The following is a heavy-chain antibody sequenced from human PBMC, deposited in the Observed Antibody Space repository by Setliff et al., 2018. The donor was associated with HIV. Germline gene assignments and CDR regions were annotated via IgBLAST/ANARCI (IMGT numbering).Heavy chain of an antibody. J-gene: IGHJ5*02. D-gene: IGHD1-26*01. Sequence: ASVKVSCKASGYTFTDYYMHWVRQAPGQGLEWMGWINPNSGGTKSAQTFQGRVTMTRDTSINTAYMDLSRLRSGDTAVYYCALASIVSTARWNHWGRGTLVTVSS. V-gene: IGHV1-2*02. CDR3: ALASIVSTARWNH. CDR2: INPNSGGT. CDR1: GYTFTDYY.